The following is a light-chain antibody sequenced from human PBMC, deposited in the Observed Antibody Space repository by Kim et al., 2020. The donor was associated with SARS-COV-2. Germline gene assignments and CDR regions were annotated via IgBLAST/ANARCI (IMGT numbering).Light chain of an antibody. CDR1: SSDVSGFNY. J-gene: IGLJ3*02. CDR2: DVT. V-gene: IGLV2-14*03. Sequence: GQSITSSCTGTSSDVSGFNYVSWYLQHPGKAPKLMIYDVTNRPSGVSNRFSGSKSGNTASLTISGLQAEDEADYYCSSYTGSGTWVFGGGTQLTVL. CDR3: SSYTGSGTWV.